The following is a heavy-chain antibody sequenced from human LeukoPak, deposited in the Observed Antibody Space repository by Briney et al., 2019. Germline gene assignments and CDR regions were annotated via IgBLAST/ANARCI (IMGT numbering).Heavy chain of an antibody. CDR1: GFTLSTYY. CDR2: IYSGGTT. Sequence: GGSLRLSCAASGFTLSTYYMNWVRQAPGKGLEWVSIIYSGGTTYYSDSVKGRFNISRDTSKKTLSLEMNHLRAGDTAASFCAEDGVHFHSNLDLWGRGTWVTVPS. D-gene: IGHD1-14*01. J-gene: IGHJ2*01. CDR3: AEDGVHFHSNLDL. V-gene: IGHV3-53*01.